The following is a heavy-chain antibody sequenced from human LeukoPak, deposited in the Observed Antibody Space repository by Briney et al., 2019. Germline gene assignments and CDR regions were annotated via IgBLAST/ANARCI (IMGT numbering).Heavy chain of an antibody. CDR2: ISGGGGST. Sequence: PGGSLRLSCGASGFTFKDYAMHWVRQAPGKGLEWVSTISGGGGSTYYADSVKGRFTISRDNSKNTLYLQVNSLRAEDTAVYYCAKGGKWDVTPFDYWGQGTLVTVSS. CDR1: GFTFKDYA. V-gene: IGHV3-23*01. D-gene: IGHD1-26*01. CDR3: AKGGKWDVTPFDY. J-gene: IGHJ4*02.